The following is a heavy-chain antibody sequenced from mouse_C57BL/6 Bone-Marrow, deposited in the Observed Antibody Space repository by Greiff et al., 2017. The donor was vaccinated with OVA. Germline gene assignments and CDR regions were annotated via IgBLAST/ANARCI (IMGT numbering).Heavy chain of an antibody. CDR2: FYPGSGSI. CDR1: GYTFTEYT. J-gene: IGHJ1*03. V-gene: IGHV1-62-2*01. Sequence: QVQLQQSGAELVKPGASVKLSCKASGYTFTEYTIHWVKQRSGQGLEWIGWFYPGSGSIKYNEKFKDKATLTADKSSSTVYMELSRLTSEDSAVYFCARHPPIYYDYDASYWYFDVWGTGTTVTVSS. CDR3: ARHPPIYYDYDASYWYFDV. D-gene: IGHD2-4*01.